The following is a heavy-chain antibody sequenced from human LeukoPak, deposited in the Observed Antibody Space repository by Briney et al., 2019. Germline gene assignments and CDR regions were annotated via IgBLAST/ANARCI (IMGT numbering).Heavy chain of an antibody. D-gene: IGHD3-22*01. CDR1: GYTFTGYY. CDR2: INPNSGGT. CDR3: ARGARVVVIEKALGY. Sequence: ASVKVSCKASGYTFTGYYMHWVRQAPGQGLEWMGRINPNSGGTNYAQEFQGRVTMTRDTSISTAYMELSRLRSDDTAVYYCARGARVVVIEKALGYWGQGTLVTVSS. J-gene: IGHJ4*02. V-gene: IGHV1-2*06.